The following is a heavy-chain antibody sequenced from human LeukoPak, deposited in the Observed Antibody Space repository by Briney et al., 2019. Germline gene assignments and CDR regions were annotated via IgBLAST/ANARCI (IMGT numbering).Heavy chain of an antibody. CDR3: ARDFFMAVAGLDY. CDR1: GFTFSSYS. CDR2: IKQDGSEK. D-gene: IGHD6-19*01. Sequence: GGSLRLSCAASGFTFSSYSMNWVRQAPGKGLEWVANIKQDGSEKYYVDSVKGRFTISRDNAKNSLYLQMNSLRDEDTAVYYCARDFFMAVAGLDYWGQGTLVTVSS. J-gene: IGHJ4*02. V-gene: IGHV3-7*01.